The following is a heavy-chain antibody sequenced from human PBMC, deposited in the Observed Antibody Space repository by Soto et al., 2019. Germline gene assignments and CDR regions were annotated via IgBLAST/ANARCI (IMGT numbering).Heavy chain of an antibody. CDR3: ARGSFTFGGVIDFDY. Sequence: SETLSLTCTVSGGSISSYYWSWIRQPAGKGLEWIGRIYTSGSTNYNPSLKSRVTMSVDTSKNQFSLKLSSVTAADTAVYYCARGSFTFGGVIDFDYWGQGTQVTVSS. J-gene: IGHJ4*02. V-gene: IGHV4-4*07. D-gene: IGHD3-16*02. CDR2: IYTSGST. CDR1: GGSISSYY.